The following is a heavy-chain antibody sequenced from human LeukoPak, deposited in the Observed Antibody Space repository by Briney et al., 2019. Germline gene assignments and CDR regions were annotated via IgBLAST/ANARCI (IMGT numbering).Heavy chain of an antibody. V-gene: IGHV3-21*06. D-gene: IGHD3-16*01. CDR2: ITSDSNLI. CDR3: ASGGATVWGY. CDR1: GFAFSDYS. Sequence: GESLKISCAASGFAFSDYSMNWVRQAPGKGLEWISAITSDSNLIYYADSMRGRITISRDNAENSVYLQMNGLRAEDTAIYYCASGGATVWGYWGQGALVIVSS. J-gene: IGHJ4*02.